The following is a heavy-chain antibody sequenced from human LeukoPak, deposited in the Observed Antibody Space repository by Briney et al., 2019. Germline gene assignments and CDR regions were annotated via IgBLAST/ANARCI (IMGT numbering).Heavy chain of an antibody. J-gene: IGHJ3*02. D-gene: IGHD3-10*01. CDR1: GASIGSGSYY. Sequence: SETLSLTCTVSGASIGSGSYYWTWIRQSAGKGLEWIGRVDVRRNTKYNASLKGRITMSLDTSKNHFSLNVTSLTAADAAVYYCARVRTSMDRGFQHAFDIWGQGIMVTVS. V-gene: IGHV4-61*02. CDR3: ARVRTSMDRGFQHAFDI. CDR2: VDVRRNT.